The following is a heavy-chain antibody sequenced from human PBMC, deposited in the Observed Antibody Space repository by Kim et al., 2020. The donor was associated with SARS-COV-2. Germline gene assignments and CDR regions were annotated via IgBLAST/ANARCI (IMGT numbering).Heavy chain of an antibody. Sequence: SETLSLTCTVSGGSINNYYWNWIRQPPGKRLEWIGSIYNSGSTTYNPSFKRRVSMSVDTSKNQVSLIMTSVTAADTAVYYCARNSTLFGPFDYWGQGTLVTVAS. CDR3: ARNSTLFGPFDY. J-gene: IGHJ4*02. D-gene: IGHD3-16*01. CDR1: GGSINNYY. CDR2: IYNSGST. V-gene: IGHV4-59*13.